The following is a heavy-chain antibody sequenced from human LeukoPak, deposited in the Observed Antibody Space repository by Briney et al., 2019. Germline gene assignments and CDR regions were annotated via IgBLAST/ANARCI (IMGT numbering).Heavy chain of an antibody. CDR2: IIPILGIA. CDR1: GGTFSSYA. CDR3: ASAPYGSGYLYYFDY. Sequence: SVKVSCKASGGTFSSYAISWVRQAPGQGLEWMGRIIPILGIANYAQKFQGRVTITADKSTSTAYMELSSLRSEDTAVYYCASAPYGSGYLYYFDYWGQGTLVTVSS. V-gene: IGHV1-69*04. D-gene: IGHD3-10*01. J-gene: IGHJ4*02.